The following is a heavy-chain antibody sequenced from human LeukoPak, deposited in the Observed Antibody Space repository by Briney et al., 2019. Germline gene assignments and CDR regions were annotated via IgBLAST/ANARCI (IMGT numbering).Heavy chain of an antibody. CDR2: VTSDGGTE. J-gene: IGHJ4*02. V-gene: IGHV3-30*18. D-gene: IGHD1-1*01. CDR1: GFTFRSYG. CDR3: AKRSGSNSGPFDY. Sequence: GGSLRLSCAASGFTFRSYGMHWVRQSPGKGLEWVASVTSDGGTEYYAASVKGRFTISSDNSRNRVYLRMNSLRTEDTAVYRCAKRSGSNSGPFDYWGQGALVIVS.